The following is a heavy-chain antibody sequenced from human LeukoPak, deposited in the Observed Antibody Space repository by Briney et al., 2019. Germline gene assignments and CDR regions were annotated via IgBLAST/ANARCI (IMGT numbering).Heavy chain of an antibody. D-gene: IGHD5-12*01. V-gene: IGHV1-2*02. Sequence: ASVKVSCKASGYTFTGYYMHWVRQAPGQGLEWMGWINPNSGGTNYAQKFQGRVTMTRDTSISTAYMELSRLRSDDTAVYYCARDSGYDYGNYYYYYMDVWGKGTTVTVSS. J-gene: IGHJ6*03. CDR1: GYTFTGYY. CDR2: INPNSGGT. CDR3: ARDSGYDYGNYYYYYMDV.